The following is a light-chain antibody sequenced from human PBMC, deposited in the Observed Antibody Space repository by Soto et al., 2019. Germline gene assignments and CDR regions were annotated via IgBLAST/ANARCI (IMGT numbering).Light chain of an antibody. CDR1: QSVSSDY. V-gene: IGKV3-20*01. Sequence: EIVLTQSPGTLSLSPGERATLSCRASQSVSSDYLSWYQQKPGQPPRLLIYGASYRATGIPDRFSGGGSGTDFTLNISRLEAADFAVYYCQQYGSTAPVTFGGGTKVEIK. CDR2: GAS. J-gene: IGKJ4*01. CDR3: QQYGSTAPVT.